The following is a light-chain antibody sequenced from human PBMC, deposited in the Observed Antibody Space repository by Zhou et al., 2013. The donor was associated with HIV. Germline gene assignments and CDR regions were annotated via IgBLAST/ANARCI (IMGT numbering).Light chain of an antibody. J-gene: IGKJ4*01. Sequence: AIRITQSPSSLSASTGDRVTITCRTNQTINNYLAWYQQKPGKAPKLLIYAASTLQSGVPSRFSGSGSGTDFTLTISSLQPEDFATYYCQQLNSYALTFGGGTKVEIK. CDR1: QTINNY. CDR2: AAS. CDR3: QQLNSYALT. V-gene: IGKV1-8*01.